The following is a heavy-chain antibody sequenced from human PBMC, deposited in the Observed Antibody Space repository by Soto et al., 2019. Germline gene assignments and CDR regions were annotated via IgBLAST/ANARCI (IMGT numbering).Heavy chain of an antibody. J-gene: IGHJ5*02. CDR3: ARDQS. CDR2: IKQDGSEK. CDR1: VFTGSSYW. Sequence: GSLRLSCAASVFTGSSYWMSWVREAPGKGLEWVANIKQDGSEKYYVDSVKGRFTISRDNAKNSLYLQMNSLRAEDTAVYYCARDQSWGQGTLGTVS. V-gene: IGHV3-7*01.